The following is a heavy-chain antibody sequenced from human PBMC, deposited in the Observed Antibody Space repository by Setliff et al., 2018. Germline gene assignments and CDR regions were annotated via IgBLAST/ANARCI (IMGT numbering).Heavy chain of an antibody. D-gene: IGHD2-21*02. J-gene: IGHJ3*02. CDR2: IYYTGTT. CDR1: VDSLISGHYY. CDR3: ARVYGDETIDI. Sequence: PSETLSLPCIVSVDSLISGHYYWSWVRQPPGKGLEWIGRIYYTGTTYYNPSLKSRITMSVDTSKKQFSLSLSSVTAADTAIYYCARVYGDETIDIWGQGKLVTVSS. V-gene: IGHV4-61*01.